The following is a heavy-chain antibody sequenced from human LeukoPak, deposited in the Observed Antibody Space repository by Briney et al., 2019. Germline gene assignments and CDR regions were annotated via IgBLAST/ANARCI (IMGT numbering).Heavy chain of an antibody. CDR1: GYTFTDYY. CDR2: INPSSGGT. V-gene: IGHV1-2*02. CDR3: ARAGVWDYSDSSGYHNAAFDI. D-gene: IGHD3-22*01. Sequence: VSVKVSCKASGYTFTDYYMHWVRQAPGQGLEWMGWINPSSGGTNYAQKFQGRVTVTRDTSISTAYMDLSRLRSDDTAVYYCARAGVWDYSDSSGYHNAAFDIWGQGTMVTVSS. J-gene: IGHJ3*02.